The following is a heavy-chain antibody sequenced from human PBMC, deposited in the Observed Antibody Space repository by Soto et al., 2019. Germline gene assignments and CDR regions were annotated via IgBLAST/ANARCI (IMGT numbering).Heavy chain of an antibody. J-gene: IGHJ4*02. V-gene: IGHV4-59*01. D-gene: IGHD4-17*01. Sequence: SETLSLTCTVSGGSISSYYWSWIRQPPGKGLEWIGYIYYSGSTNYNPSLKSRVTISVDTSKNQFSLKRSSVTAADTAVYYCARLYNGDYFSFDYWGQGTLVTVSS. CDR2: IYYSGST. CDR3: ARLYNGDYFSFDY. CDR1: GGSISSYY.